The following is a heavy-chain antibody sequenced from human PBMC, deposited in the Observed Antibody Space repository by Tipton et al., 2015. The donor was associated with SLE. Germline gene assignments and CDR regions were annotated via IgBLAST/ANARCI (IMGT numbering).Heavy chain of an antibody. CDR3: ARGSRWFDDFWSGYPLGNWFDP. J-gene: IGHJ5*02. D-gene: IGHD3-3*01. V-gene: IGHV4-59*01. Sequence: LRLSCTVSGGSIRNYFWHWIRQSPGKGLEWIGFVYDSGTTKYNPSLKSRLTISVDTSKNHFSLKLTSVTAADTAIYYCARGSRWFDDFWSGYPLGNWFDPWGQGTLVAVSS. CDR2: VYDSGTT. CDR1: GGSIRNYF.